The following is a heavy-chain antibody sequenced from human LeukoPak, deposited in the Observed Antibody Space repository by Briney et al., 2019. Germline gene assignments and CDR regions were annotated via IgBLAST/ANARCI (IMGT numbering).Heavy chain of an antibody. Sequence: SVKVSCKASGGTFISYAISWVRQAPGQGLEWMGGIIPIFGTANYAQKFQGRVTITADESTSTAYMELSSLRSEDTAVYYCANQRRIRGSKGAFDIWGQGTMVTVSS. D-gene: IGHD2-15*01. CDR1: GGTFISYA. J-gene: IGHJ3*02. V-gene: IGHV1-69*01. CDR2: IIPIFGTA. CDR3: ANQRRIRGSKGAFDI.